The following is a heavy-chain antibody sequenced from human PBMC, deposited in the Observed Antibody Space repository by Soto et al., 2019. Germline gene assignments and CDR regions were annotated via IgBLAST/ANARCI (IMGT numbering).Heavy chain of an antibody. D-gene: IGHD3-22*01. CDR1: GGTFSSYT. V-gene: IGHV1-69*08. J-gene: IGHJ2*01. CDR3: ARDIRYYYDSSGYPQRDFDL. Sequence: QVQLVQSGAEVKKPGSSVKVSCKASGGTFSSYTISWVRQAPGQGLEWMGRIIPILGIANYAQKFQGRVTITADKSTSKAYMERSSLRSEETAVYYCARDIRYYYDSSGYPQRDFDLWGRGTLLTVYS. CDR2: IIPILGIA.